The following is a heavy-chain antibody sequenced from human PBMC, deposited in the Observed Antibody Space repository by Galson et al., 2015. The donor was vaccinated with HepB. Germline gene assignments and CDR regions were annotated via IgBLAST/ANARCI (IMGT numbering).Heavy chain of an antibody. J-gene: IGHJ4*02. CDR1: GFTFSSYG. D-gene: IGHD6-13*01. V-gene: IGHV3-33*01. Sequence: SLRLSCAASGFTFSSYGMHWVRQAPGKGLEWVAVIWYDGSNKYYADSVKGRFTISRDNSKNTLYLQMNSLRAEDTAVYYCARDPSHSNSWYDRFDYWGQGTLVTVSS. CDR3: ARDPSHSNSWYDRFDY. CDR2: IWYDGSNK.